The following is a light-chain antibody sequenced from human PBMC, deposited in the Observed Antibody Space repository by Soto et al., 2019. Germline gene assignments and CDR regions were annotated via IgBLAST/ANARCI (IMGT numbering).Light chain of an antibody. CDR3: QQYNNWHFT. CDR1: QSVGNN. CDR2: GAS. V-gene: IGKV3-15*01. J-gene: IGKJ3*01. Sequence: EIVMTQSPATLSVSPGERATLSCRASQSVGNNLAWYRQNPGQAPRPLIYGASTRATGIPARFSGSGSGTEFTLTISSLQSEDFAVYYCQQYNNWHFTFGPGTKVDIK.